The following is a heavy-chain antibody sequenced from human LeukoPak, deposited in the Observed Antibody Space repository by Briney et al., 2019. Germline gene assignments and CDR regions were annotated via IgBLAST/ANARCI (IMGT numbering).Heavy chain of an antibody. Sequence: GASVKVSCKASGGTINTYAISWVRQAPGQGLEWMGRIIPILGIVNYAQKFQGRVTITADKSTSTAYMDLSSLRSEDTAVYYCATGRDGYPEAFDYWGQGTLVTVSS. D-gene: IGHD5-24*01. CDR2: IIPILGIV. V-gene: IGHV1-69*04. CDR3: ATGRDGYPEAFDY. CDR1: GGTINTYA. J-gene: IGHJ4*02.